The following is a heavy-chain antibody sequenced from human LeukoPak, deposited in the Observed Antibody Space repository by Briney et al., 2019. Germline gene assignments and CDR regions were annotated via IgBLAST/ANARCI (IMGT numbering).Heavy chain of an antibody. Sequence: GGSLRLSCSASGFAFDNNAMHWVRQVPGKGLEWVLSINKNSDTVDYANSVKGRFTISRDNSKNTLYLQLGSLRTEDMAIYYCARSSRSSGANWFDPWGQGTLVTVSS. D-gene: IGHD6-6*01. V-gene: IGHV3-64*01. J-gene: IGHJ5*02. CDR2: INKNSDTV. CDR1: GFAFDNNA. CDR3: ARSSRSSGANWFDP.